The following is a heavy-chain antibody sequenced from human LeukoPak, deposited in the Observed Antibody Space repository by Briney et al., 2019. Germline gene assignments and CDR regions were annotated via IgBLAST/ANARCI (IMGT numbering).Heavy chain of an antibody. D-gene: IGHD6-19*01. Sequence: PGGSLRLSCAASGFTFSSYGMHWVRQAPGKGLEWVAVISYDGSNKYYADSVKGRLTISRDNSKNTLYLQMNSLRAEDTAVYYCAKRLVAVAGGDYFDYWGQGTLVTVSS. CDR1: GFTFSSYG. V-gene: IGHV3-30*18. CDR2: ISYDGSNK. J-gene: IGHJ4*02. CDR3: AKRLVAVAGGDYFDY.